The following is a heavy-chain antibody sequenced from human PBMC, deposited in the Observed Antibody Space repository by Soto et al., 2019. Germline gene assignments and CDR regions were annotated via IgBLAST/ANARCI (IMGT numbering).Heavy chain of an antibody. CDR2: ISAYNGNT. Sequence: ASVKVSCKASGYTFTSYGISWVRQAPGQGLEWMGWISAYNGNTNYAQKLQGGVTMTTDTSTSTAYMELRSLRSDDTAMYYCARDMRSQGGYYDSSGESCWFDPWGQGTLVTVSS. D-gene: IGHD3-22*01. CDR3: ARDMRSQGGYYDSSGESCWFDP. V-gene: IGHV1-18*01. CDR1: GYTFTSYG. J-gene: IGHJ5*02.